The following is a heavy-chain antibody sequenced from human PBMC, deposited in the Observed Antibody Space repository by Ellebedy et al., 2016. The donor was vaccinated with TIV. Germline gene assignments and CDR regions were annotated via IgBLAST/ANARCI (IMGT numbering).Heavy chain of an antibody. V-gene: IGHV1-18*04. CDR3: AREGTVTAGWDYYYYGMDV. CDR1: GYTFTSYG. J-gene: IGHJ6*02. D-gene: IGHD4-17*01. CDR2: ISAYHGNT. Sequence: ASVKVSXXASGYTFTSYGISWVRQAPGQGLEWMGWISAYHGNTNYAQKLQGRVTMTTDTSTSTAYMELRSLRSDDTAVYYCAREGTVTAGWDYYYYGMDVWGQGTTVTVSS.